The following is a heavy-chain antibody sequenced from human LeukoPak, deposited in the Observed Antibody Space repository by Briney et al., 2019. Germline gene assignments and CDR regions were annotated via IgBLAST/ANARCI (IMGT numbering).Heavy chain of an antibody. CDR1: GGSISSYY. J-gene: IGHJ3*02. Sequence: SETLSLTCTVSGGSISSYYWSWIRQPPGKGLEWIGYIYYSGSTNYNPSLKSRVTISVDTSKNQFSLKLSSVTAADTAVYYCARARGYYDSSGYYPGAFDIWGQGTIVTVSS. CDR3: ARARGYYDSSGYYPGAFDI. V-gene: IGHV4-59*01. D-gene: IGHD3-22*01. CDR2: IYYSGST.